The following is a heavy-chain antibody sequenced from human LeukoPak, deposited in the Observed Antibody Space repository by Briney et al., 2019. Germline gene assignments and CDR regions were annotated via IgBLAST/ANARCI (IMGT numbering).Heavy chain of an antibody. V-gene: IGHV3-23*01. J-gene: IGHJ4*02. CDR3: AKSRYTSSNTNDY. Sequence: GGSLRLSCAASGFTFSNYAMSWVRQAPGKGLQWVSTITSGGSTYYADSVKGRFTISRDSPKNTLYLQMNSLNAEDTAVYYCAKSRYTSSNTNDYWGQGTLVTVSS. D-gene: IGHD2-2*02. CDR2: ITSGGST. CDR1: GFTFSNYA.